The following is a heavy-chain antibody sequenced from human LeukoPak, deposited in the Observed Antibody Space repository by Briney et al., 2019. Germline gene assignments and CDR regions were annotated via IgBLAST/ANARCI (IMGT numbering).Heavy chain of an antibody. CDR3: AKDRFARDDYRSGSSFSPLD. V-gene: IGHV3-23*01. CDR2: ISSSGGTT. D-gene: IGHD3-10*01. CDR1: GFIFSNFG. J-gene: IGHJ4*02. Sequence: GGSLRLSCAASGFIFSNFGMSWVRQAPGKGLEWVSAISSSGGTTYYADSVKGRFTISRDKSRNTLFLQMNSLRAEDTAVYYCAKDRFARDDYRSGSSFSPLDWGQGTLVTVSS.